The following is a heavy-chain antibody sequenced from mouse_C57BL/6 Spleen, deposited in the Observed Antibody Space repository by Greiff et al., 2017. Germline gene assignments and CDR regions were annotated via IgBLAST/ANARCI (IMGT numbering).Heavy chain of an antibody. CDR3: ARSRYSGENVDY. J-gene: IGHJ2*01. V-gene: IGHV1-81*01. D-gene: IGHD2-12*01. CDR1: GYTFTSYG. CDR2: IYPRSGNT. Sequence: VKLQQSGAELARPGASVKLSCKASGYTFTSYGISWVKQRTGQGLEWIGEIYPRSGNTYYNEKFKGKATLTADKSSSTAYMELRSLTSADSAVYFCARSRYSGENVDYWGQGTTLTVSS.